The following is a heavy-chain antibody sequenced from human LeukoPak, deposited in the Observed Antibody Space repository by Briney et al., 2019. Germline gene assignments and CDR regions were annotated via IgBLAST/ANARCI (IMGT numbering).Heavy chain of an antibody. D-gene: IGHD1-26*01. CDR3: ARGRGGSYHY. J-gene: IGHJ4*02. CDR2: INTEGSTT. V-gene: IGHV3-74*01. CDR1: GFTFSNDW. Sequence: GGSLRLSCAASGFTFSNDWMHWVRQAPGKGLGWLSRINTEGSTTTYADSVKGRFNISRDNAKNTLYLQMNSLRVEDTAVYYCARGRGGSYHYWGQGTLVTVSS.